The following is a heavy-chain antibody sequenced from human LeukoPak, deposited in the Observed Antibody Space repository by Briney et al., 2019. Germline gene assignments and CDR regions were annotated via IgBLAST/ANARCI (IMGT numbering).Heavy chain of an antibody. CDR3: ARSGSIAAQAFDY. CDR2: IIPIFGKA. J-gene: IGHJ4*02. Sequence: SVTVSCKASGGTFSSYAISWVRQAPGQGLEWMGRIIPIFGKANYAQKFQGRVTITADKSTSTAYMELSSLRSEDTAVYYCARSGSIAAQAFDYWGQGTLVTVSS. D-gene: IGHD6-6*01. CDR1: GGTFSSYA. V-gene: IGHV1-69*04.